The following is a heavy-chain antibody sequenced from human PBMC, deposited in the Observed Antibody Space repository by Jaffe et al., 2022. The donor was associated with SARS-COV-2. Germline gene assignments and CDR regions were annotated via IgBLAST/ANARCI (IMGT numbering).Heavy chain of an antibody. CDR2: IYYTGTT. V-gene: IGHV4-31*03. D-gene: IGHD2-2*02. CDR1: GGSISTGGYY. J-gene: IGHJ3*01. Sequence: QLHLQESGPGLVKPSQTLSLTCTVSGGSISTGGYYWSWIRQHPGKGLEWIGYIYYTGTTYYRPSLKSRVTISIDTSRNQFSLKLISVTAADTAAYYCASYCSTTSCYNDGAFDFWGQGTTVTVSS. CDR3: ASYCSTTSCYNDGAFDF.